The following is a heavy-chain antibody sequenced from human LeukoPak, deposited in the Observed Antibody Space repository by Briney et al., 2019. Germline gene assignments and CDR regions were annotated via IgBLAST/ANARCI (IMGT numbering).Heavy chain of an antibody. D-gene: IGHD4-17*01. CDR3: VRQRDAGDYLGYFDY. Sequence: SETLSLTCTVSGGSISGYYWSWIRQPPGKGLEWIGYNYYNENTNYNPSLKSRVTISVDTSKNQFSLKLSSVTAADTAVYYCVRQRDAGDYLGYFDYWDQGTLVTVSS. J-gene: IGHJ4*02. CDR2: NYYNENT. CDR1: GGSISGYY. V-gene: IGHV4-59*01.